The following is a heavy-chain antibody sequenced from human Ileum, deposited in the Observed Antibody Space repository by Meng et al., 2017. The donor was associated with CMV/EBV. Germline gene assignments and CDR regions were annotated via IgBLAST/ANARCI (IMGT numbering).Heavy chain of an antibody. Sequence: QGHFQPGGAGLVKPSKPLSLTCAVSGEPLNGFFCSWIRQPPGRGLEWIGEVNNRGRTNYNPPLKSRLTISIDTSKRQLSLMVTSVTAADSAIYYCASGRLQFTPSALQHWGPGTLVTVSS. CDR1: GEPLNGFF. J-gene: IGHJ1*01. CDR3: ASGRLQFTPSALQH. CDR2: VNNRGRT. D-gene: IGHD5-24*01. V-gene: IGHV4-34*02.